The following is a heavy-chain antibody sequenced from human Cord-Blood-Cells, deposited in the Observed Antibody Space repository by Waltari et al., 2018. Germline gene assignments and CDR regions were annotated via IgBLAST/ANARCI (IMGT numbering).Heavy chain of an antibody. CDR3: ARVVGNIAAANWFDP. Sequence: QAQLVQSGAAVKKPGSSVKVSCKAFGVTFSSYATRWMRQTPGQGLEWMRGIIPIFGTANYAHKFQGRVTITANESTSTAYMELSSLRSEDTAVYYCARVVGNIAAANWFDPWGQGTLVTVSS. D-gene: IGHD6-13*01. V-gene: IGHV1-69*01. CDR1: GVTFSSYA. CDR2: IIPIFGTA. J-gene: IGHJ5*02.